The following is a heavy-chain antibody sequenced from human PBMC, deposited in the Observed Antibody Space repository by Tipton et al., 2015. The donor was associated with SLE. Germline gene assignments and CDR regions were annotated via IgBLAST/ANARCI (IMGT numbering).Heavy chain of an antibody. V-gene: IGHV4-59*01. CDR1: GGSINYYY. CDR2: VFYNGNT. CDR3: ARGGHCTSDSCYVYYYYMDV. J-gene: IGHJ6*03. D-gene: IGHD2-2*01. Sequence: TLSLTCTVSGGSINYYYWNWIRQPPGKGLEWIGYVFYNGNTNYNASLKSRVTMSVDTSKSQFSLQLRPVTAADTAVYYCARGGHCTSDSCYVYYYYMDVWGEGTTVAVPS.